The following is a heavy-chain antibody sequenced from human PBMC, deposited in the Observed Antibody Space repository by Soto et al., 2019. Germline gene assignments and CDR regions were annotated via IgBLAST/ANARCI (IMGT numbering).Heavy chain of an antibody. Sequence: VGSLRLSCAASGFTFSSFGMHWVRQAPGKGLEWVALISYDGSNKYYADSVKGRFTISRDKSKNTLYLQMNSLRAEDTAVYYCAKDRGWSSADLDYWGQGTLVTVSS. CDR2: ISYDGSNK. V-gene: IGHV3-30*18. CDR1: GFTFSSFG. CDR3: AKDRGWSSADLDY. J-gene: IGHJ4*02. D-gene: IGHD6-19*01.